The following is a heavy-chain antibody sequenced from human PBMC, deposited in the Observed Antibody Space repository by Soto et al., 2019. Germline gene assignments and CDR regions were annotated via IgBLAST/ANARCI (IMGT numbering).Heavy chain of an antibody. CDR3: AKDHELYSRDLDNDGYDNWFDP. D-gene: IGHD3-3*01. CDR2: ISDDERSK. V-gene: IGHV3-30*18. CDR1: GFTFIDHG. J-gene: IGHJ5*02. Sequence: QVQLVESGGGLVQPGGSLRLSCSASGFTFIDHGIHWVRQPPGKGLEWVAVISDDERSKFYADSVRGRITLARDNSHSMVYLHFNSLRVEDTAVYYCAKDHELYSRDLDNDGYDNWFDPRGQGTLVIVSS.